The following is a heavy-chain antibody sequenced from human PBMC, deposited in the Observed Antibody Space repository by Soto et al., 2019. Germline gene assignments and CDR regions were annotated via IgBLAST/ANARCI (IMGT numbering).Heavy chain of an antibody. J-gene: IGHJ4*02. D-gene: IGHD3-3*01. CDR1: GFTFSNAW. CDR3: TTETVPYYDFLSGRPSMYFDY. Sequence: EVQLVESGGGLVKPGGSLRLSCAASGFTFSNAWMNWVRQAPGKGLEWVGRIKSKTDGGTTDYAAPVKGRFTISRDDSKNTLYLQMNSLKTEDTAVYYCTTETVPYYDFLSGRPSMYFDYWGQGTLVTVSS. V-gene: IGHV3-15*07. CDR2: IKSKTDGGTT.